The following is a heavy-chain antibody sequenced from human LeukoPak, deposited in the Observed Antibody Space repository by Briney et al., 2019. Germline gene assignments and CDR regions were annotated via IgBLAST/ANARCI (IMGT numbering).Heavy chain of an antibody. CDR2: ISYDGSNK. Sequence: GGSLRLSCAASGFTFNNYAMHRVRQAPGKGLEWVAVISYDGSNKYYADSVKGRFTISRDNSKNTLYLQMNSLRAEDTAVYYCAKVARYCSGGSCLLGAFDIWGQGTMVTVSS. V-gene: IGHV3-30*04. CDR3: AKVARYCSGGSCLLGAFDI. D-gene: IGHD2-15*01. CDR1: GFTFNNYA. J-gene: IGHJ3*02.